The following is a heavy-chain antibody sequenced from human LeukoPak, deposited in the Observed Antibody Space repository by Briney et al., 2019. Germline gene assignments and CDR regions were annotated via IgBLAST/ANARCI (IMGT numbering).Heavy chain of an antibody. V-gene: IGHV1-69*02. J-gene: IGHJ4*02. Sequence: SVKVSCXASGGTFSSYTISWVRQAPGQGLAWMGRIIPILGIANYAQKFQGRVTITADKSTSTAYMELSSLRSEDTAVYYCARVDPFPGNHWGQGTLVTVSS. CDR2: IIPILGIA. CDR3: ARVDPFPGNH. CDR1: GGTFSSYT.